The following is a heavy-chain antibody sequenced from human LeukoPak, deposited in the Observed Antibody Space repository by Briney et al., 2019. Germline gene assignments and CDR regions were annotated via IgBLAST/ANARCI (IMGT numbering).Heavy chain of an antibody. Sequence: GGSLRLSCAASGFTFSSYSMNWVRQAPGKGLEWVSYISSSSSTIYYADSVKGRFTISRGNAKNSLYLQMNSLRDEDTAVYYCARVPELCGGDCYSFFDHWGQGTLVTVSS. D-gene: IGHD2-21*02. CDR3: ARVPELCGGDCYSFFDH. J-gene: IGHJ4*02. CDR1: GFTFSSYS. CDR2: ISSSSSTI. V-gene: IGHV3-48*02.